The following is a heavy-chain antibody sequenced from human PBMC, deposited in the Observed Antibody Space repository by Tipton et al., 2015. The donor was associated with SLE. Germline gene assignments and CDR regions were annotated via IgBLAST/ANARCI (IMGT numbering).Heavy chain of an antibody. J-gene: IGHJ6*02. Sequence: TLSLTCTVSGGSISSHFWSWFRQPPGKGLEWIGYIYYRGDTKYNPSLKSRVTISLDASRTQFSLKLTSVTAADTAVYFCARRLGTPYYYYALDVWGQGTAVTVSS. CDR3: ARRLGTPYYYYALDV. CDR2: IYYRGDT. V-gene: IGHV4-59*11. CDR1: GGSISSHF.